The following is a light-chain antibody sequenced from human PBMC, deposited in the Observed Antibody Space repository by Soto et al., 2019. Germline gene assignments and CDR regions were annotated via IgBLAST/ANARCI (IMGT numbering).Light chain of an antibody. CDR1: SSNIGAGYD. CDR3: QSYDSSLSGSVV. Sequence: QSVLTQPPSVSGAPGQRVTISCTGSSSNIGAGYDVHWYQQLPGTAPKLLIYGNSNRPSGVPDRFSGSKSGTSASLAITGXXXXXXXXXXXQSYDSSLSGSVVFGGGTKL. V-gene: IGLV1-40*01. J-gene: IGLJ2*01. CDR2: GNS.